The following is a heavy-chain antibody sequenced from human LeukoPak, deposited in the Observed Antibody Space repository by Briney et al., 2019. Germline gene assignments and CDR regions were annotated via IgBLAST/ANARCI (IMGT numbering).Heavy chain of an antibody. V-gene: IGHV4-39*07. CDR1: GGSISSSSYY. J-gene: IGHJ4*02. CDR2: MYYSGST. CDR3: ARDQGDYYDSSGYLDY. D-gene: IGHD3-22*01. Sequence: SETLSLTCTVSGGSISSSSYYWGWIRQPPGKGLEWIGSMYYSGSTYYNPSHKSRVTISVDTSKNQFSLKLSSVTAADTAVYYCARDQGDYYDSSGYLDYWGQGTLVTVSS.